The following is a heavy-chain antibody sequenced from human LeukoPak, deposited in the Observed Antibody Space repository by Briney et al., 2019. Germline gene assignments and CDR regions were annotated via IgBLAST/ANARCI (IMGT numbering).Heavy chain of an antibody. Sequence: ASVKVSCKASGGTFSSYAISWVRQAPGQGLEWMGGIIPIFGTANYAQKFQGRVTITTDESTSTAYMELSSLRSEDTAVYYCARVAGYCSSTSCYNWFDPWGQGTLVTVSS. J-gene: IGHJ5*02. CDR1: GGTFSSYA. V-gene: IGHV1-69*05. CDR3: ARVAGYCSSTSCYNWFDP. D-gene: IGHD2-2*01. CDR2: IIPIFGTA.